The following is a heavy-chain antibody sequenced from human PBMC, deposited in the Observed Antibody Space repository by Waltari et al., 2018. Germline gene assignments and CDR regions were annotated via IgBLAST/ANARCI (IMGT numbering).Heavy chain of an antibody. J-gene: IGHJ4*02. D-gene: IGHD6-19*01. Sequence: EVQLVESGGGLVQPGGSLRLSCAASGFTFSSYAMSWVRQAPGKGLEWVSAISGRGGSTYYADSVKGRLTISRDNSKNTLYLQMNSLRAEDTAVYYCAKDKSVGSGWYVGGYWGQGTLVTVSS. CDR1: GFTFSSYA. V-gene: IGHV3-23*04. CDR3: AKDKSVGSGWYVGGY. CDR2: ISGRGGST.